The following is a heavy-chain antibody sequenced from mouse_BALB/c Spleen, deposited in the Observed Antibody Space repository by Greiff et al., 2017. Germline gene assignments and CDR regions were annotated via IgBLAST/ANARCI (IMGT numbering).Heavy chain of an antibody. CDR3: TRATGTGFAY. V-gene: IGHV1-69*02. J-gene: IGHJ3*01. D-gene: IGHD4-1*02. Sequence: VQLQQPGAELVRPGASVKLSCKASGYTFTSYWINWVKQRPGQGLEWIGNIYPSDSYTNYNQKFKDKATLTVDKSSSTAYMQLSSPTSEDSAVYYCTRATGTGFAYWGQGTLVTVSA. CDR2: IYPSDSYT. CDR1: GYTFTSYW.